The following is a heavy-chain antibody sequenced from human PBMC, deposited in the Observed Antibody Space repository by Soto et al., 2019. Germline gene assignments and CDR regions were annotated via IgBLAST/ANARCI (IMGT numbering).Heavy chain of an antibody. CDR2: ISYDGSNK. V-gene: IGHV3-30*18. CDR3: AKASMITFGGVIPYRGYFDY. D-gene: IGHD3-16*02. J-gene: IGHJ4*02. Sequence: GGSLRLSCAASGFTFSSYGMHWVRQAPGKGLEWVAVISYDGSNKYYADSVKGRFTISRDNSKNTLYLQMNSLRAEDTAVYYCAKASMITFGGVIPYRGYFDYWGQGTLVTVSS. CDR1: GFTFSSYG.